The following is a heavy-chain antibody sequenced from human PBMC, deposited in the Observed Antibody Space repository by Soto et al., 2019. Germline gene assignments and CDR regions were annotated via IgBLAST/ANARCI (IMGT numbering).Heavy chain of an antibody. CDR3: ARLVVRSGYWLPGAYNWFDP. Sequence: QVQLQESGPGLVKPSQTLSLTCTVSGGSISSGGYYWSWIRQHPGKGLEWIGYIYYSGSTYYNPSLKSRVTISVDTSKNQFSLKLSSVTAADTAVYYCARLVVRSGYWLPGAYNWFDPWGQGTLVTVSS. CDR2: IYYSGST. V-gene: IGHV4-31*03. CDR1: GGSISSGGYY. D-gene: IGHD2-15*01. J-gene: IGHJ5*02.